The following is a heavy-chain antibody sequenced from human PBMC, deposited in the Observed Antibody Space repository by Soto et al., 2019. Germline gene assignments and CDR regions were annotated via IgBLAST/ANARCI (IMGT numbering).Heavy chain of an antibody. CDR3: ARALGLGATYYYYYGMDV. J-gene: IGHJ6*02. CDR2: ISYDGSNK. D-gene: IGHD1-26*01. CDR1: GFTFSSYG. Sequence: PGGSLRLSCAASGFTFSSYGMHWVRQAPGKGLEWVAVISYDGSNKYYADSVKGRFTISRDNSKNTLYLQMNSLRAEDTAVYYCARALGLGATYYYYYGMDVWGQGTTVTLSS. V-gene: IGHV3-30*19.